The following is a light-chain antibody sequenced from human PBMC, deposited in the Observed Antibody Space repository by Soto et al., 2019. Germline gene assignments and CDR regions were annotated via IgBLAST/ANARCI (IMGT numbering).Light chain of an antibody. J-gene: IGKJ1*01. CDR1: QSLLHSNGYNY. CDR2: LGS. Sequence: IVMTQSPLSLPVTPGEPASISCRSSQSLLHSNGYNYLDWYLQNPGQSPQLLIYLGSNRASGVPDRFSGSGSGTDFTLRISRVEAEDVGVYYCMQALQTPPTFGQGTKVDIK. CDR3: MQALQTPPT. V-gene: IGKV2-28*01.